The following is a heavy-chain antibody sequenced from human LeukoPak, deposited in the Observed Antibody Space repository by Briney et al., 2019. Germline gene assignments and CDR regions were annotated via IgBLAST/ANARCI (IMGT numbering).Heavy chain of an antibody. J-gene: IGHJ4*02. CDR2: IYTSGST. D-gene: IGHD2-2*01. CDR3: AGTLPDIVVVPAYDY. CDR1: GYSISSGYY. Sequence: SETLSLTCTVSGYSISSGYYWSWIRQPPGKGLEWIGYIYTSGSTNYNPSPKSRVPISVDTSKNQFSLKLSSVTAADTAVYYCAGTLPDIVVVPAYDYWGQGTLVTVSS. V-gene: IGHV4-4*09.